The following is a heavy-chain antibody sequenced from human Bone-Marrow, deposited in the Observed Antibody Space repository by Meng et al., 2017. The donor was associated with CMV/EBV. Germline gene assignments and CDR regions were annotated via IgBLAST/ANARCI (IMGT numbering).Heavy chain of an antibody. CDR2: ISAYNGNT. CDR3: ARVPPGVRYCSSTSCYLLEPRDGWFDP. Sequence: ASVKVSCKASGYTFTSYGISWVRQAPGQGLEWMGWISAYNGNTNYAQKLQGRVTMTTDTSTSTAYMEVRSLRSDYTAVYYCARVPPGVRYCSSTSCYLLEPRDGWFDPWGQGTLVTVSS. CDR1: GYTFTSYG. V-gene: IGHV1-18*01. D-gene: IGHD2-2*01. J-gene: IGHJ5*02.